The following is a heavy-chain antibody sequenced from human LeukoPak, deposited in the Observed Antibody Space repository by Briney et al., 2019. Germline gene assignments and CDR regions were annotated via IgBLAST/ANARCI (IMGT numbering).Heavy chain of an antibody. CDR3: ARGSVTRNYDFWSGYYLNWFDP. V-gene: IGHV1-8*01. D-gene: IGHD3-3*01. CDR1: GYTFTSYD. CDR2: MNPNSGNT. J-gene: IGHJ5*02. Sequence: ASVKVSCKASGYTFTSYDINWVRQATGQGLEWMGWMNPNSGNTGYAQKLQGRVTMTRNTPISTAYMELSSLRSEDTAVYYCARGSVTRNYDFWSGYYLNWFDPWGQGTLVTVSS.